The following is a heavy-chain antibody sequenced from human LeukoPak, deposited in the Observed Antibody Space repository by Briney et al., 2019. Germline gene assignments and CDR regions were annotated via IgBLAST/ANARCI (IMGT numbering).Heavy chain of an antibody. CDR2: IYYSGST. V-gene: IGHV4-61*08. CDR1: GGSISSGGYY. CDR3: ARDIEGHLAFDI. J-gene: IGHJ3*02. Sequence: PSQTLSLTCTVSGGSISSGGYYWSWIRQPPGKGLEWIGYIYYSGSTNYNPSLKSRVTISVDTSKNQFSLKLSSVTAADTAVYYCARDIEGHLAFDIWGQGTMVTVSS.